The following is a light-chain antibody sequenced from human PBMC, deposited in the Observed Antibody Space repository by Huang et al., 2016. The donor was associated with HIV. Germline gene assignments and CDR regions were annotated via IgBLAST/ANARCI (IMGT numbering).Light chain of an antibody. J-gene: IGKJ4*01. CDR2: DAY. V-gene: IGKV3-11*01. CDR3: HQRSSWPLT. CDR1: QSINNN. Sequence: SPGESATLSCRASQSINNNLAWYQQKPGQAPRLLIYDAYNRAAGVPARFSGSGSGTDFTLTIGSLEPEDFAVYYCHQRSSWPLTFGGGTRVEIK.